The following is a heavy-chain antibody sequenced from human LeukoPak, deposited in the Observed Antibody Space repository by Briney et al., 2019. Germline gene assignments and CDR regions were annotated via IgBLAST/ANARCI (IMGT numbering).Heavy chain of an antibody. D-gene: IGHD3-9*01. J-gene: IGHJ5*02. CDR2: IFYSGTT. CDR1: GGSISSYY. V-gene: IGHV4-59*01. Sequence: PSETLSLTCTVSGGSISSYYWSWIRQPPGKGLEWIGFIFYSGTTNYNPSLKSRVTISVDTSKNQFSLKLSSVTAADTAVYYCARVYREDYDILTGYQNWFDPWGQGTLVTVSS. CDR3: ARVYREDYDILTGYQNWFDP.